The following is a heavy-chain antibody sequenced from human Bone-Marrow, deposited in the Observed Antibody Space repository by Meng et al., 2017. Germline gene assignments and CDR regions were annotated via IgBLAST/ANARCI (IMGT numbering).Heavy chain of an antibody. Sequence: AAGFTFGICGIRWFRQAPLKGLEWVAVIWYDGSNKYYADSVKGRFTISRDNSKNTLYLQMNSLRAEDTAVYYCARDRVSSNLGEYFDYWGQGTLVTVSS. V-gene: IGHV3-33*01. CDR1: GFTFGICG. J-gene: IGHJ4*02. CDR2: IWYDGSNK. D-gene: IGHD3-10*01. CDR3: ARDRVSSNLGEYFDY.